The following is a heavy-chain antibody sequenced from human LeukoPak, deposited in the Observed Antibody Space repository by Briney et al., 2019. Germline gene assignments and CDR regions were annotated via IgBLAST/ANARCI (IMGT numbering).Heavy chain of an antibody. CDR2: ISSSSSTI. CDR3: AKYSSGPYYFDY. V-gene: IGHV3-48*02. CDR1: GFTFSSYS. J-gene: IGHJ4*02. Sequence: GGSLRLSCAASGFTFSSYSMNRVRQAPGKGLEWVSYISSSSSTIYYADSVKGRFTISRDNAKNSLYLQMNSLRDEDTAVYYCAKYSSGPYYFDYWGQGTLVTVSS. D-gene: IGHD6-6*01.